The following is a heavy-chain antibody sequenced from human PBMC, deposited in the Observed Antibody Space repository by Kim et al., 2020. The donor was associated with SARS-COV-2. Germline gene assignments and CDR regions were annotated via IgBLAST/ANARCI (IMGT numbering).Heavy chain of an antibody. CDR2: GSEK. CDR3: ARANSFAF. J-gene: IGHJ4*02. Sequence: GSEKFYVASVKGRFTIFRDNAKNSLYLQMDSLRAEDTAVYYCARANSFAFWGQGTLVTVSS. V-gene: IGHV3-7*01.